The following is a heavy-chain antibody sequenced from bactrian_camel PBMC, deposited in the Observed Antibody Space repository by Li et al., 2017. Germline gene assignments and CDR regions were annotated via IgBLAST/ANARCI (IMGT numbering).Heavy chain of an antibody. CDR3: AAQDILPIADRCGITALEYHY. V-gene: IGHV3S55*01. CDR2: IDNEGST. D-gene: IGHD1*01. J-gene: IGHJ4*01. Sequence: VQLVESGGGSVQAGGSLRLSCTASGHTYSPYYCMGWLRRAPGQEREGVASIDNEGSTSYADSVKGRFTVSKDNAKNTLYLQMSTLKSDDTAMYTCAAQDILPIADRCGITALEYHYWGQGTQVTVS. CDR1: GHTYSPYYC.